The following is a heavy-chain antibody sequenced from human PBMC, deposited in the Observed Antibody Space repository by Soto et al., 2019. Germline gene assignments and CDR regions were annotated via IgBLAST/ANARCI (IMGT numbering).Heavy chain of an antibody. CDR1: GGSINNNYYY. Sequence: PSETLSLTCTVSGGSINNNYYYWGWVRQPPGKGLEWIGYISRSGTTSHNPSLKSRVTISLDTSKNQFSLRLSSVTAADTAVYYCARHVATNFYYYYYGLDVWGQGTTVTVSS. J-gene: IGHJ6*02. CDR3: ARHVATNFYYYYYGLDV. CDR2: ISRSGTT. V-gene: IGHV4-61*05. D-gene: IGHD5-12*01.